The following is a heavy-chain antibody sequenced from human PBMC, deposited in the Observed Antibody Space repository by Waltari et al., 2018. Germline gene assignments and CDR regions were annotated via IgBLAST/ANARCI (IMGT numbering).Heavy chain of an antibody. J-gene: IGHJ4*02. CDR1: GFTFSSYT. CDR3: AKDSAYGGDDY. D-gene: IGHD4-17*01. CDR2: IHKVGDPT. V-gene: IGHV3-23*01. Sequence: EVQLLESGGGLVQPGGSLRLSCAASGFTFSSYTMNWVRQAPGKGLEWVSAIHKVGDPTSYADSVKGRFTISRDNSKSTLFLQMNSLRAEDTAMYFCAKDSAYGGDDYWGQGTLVTVSS.